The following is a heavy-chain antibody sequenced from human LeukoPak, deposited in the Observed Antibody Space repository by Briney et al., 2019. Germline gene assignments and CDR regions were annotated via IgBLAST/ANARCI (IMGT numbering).Heavy chain of an antibody. CDR1: GGSVSSSDCY. CDR3: ERGSRGNYYYNYMDA. Sequence: SETLSLPCTLSGGSVSSSDCYCDWIRQPPGKGLEWIGSIYYSGDTYYNPSLKGRVTISVDTSKSQFSLNLISVTAADTAVYYCERGSRGNYYYNYMDAWGKGTTVTVSS. CDR2: IYYSGDT. V-gene: IGHV4-39*01. J-gene: IGHJ6*03. D-gene: IGHD3-10*01.